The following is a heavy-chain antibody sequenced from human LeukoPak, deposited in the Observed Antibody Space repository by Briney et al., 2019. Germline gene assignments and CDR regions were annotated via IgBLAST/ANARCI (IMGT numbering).Heavy chain of an antibody. CDR3: STEDKYCSTSTCGDS. Sequence: ASVKVSRNTSGYTFSEYWMHWVRQAPGQGLEWMGYIVPDSGAATYAQKFQGRVTMTRDTSISAAYLDLRGLRSDDTAVYCCSTEDKYCSTSTCGDSWGQGTLVTVSS. CDR2: IVPDSGAA. D-gene: IGHD4-11*01. CDR1: GYTFSEYW. J-gene: IGHJ4*02. V-gene: IGHV1-2*02.